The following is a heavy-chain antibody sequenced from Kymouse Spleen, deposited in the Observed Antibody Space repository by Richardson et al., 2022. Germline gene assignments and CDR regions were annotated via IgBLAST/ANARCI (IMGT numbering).Heavy chain of an antibody. J-gene: IGHJ5*02. V-gene: IGHV4-34*01. D-gene: IGHD6-19*01. CDR2: INHSGST. CDR1: GGSFSGYY. Sequence: QVQLQQWGAGLLKPSETLSLTCAVYGGSFSGYYWSWIRQPPGKGLEWIGEINHSGSTNYNPSLKSRVTISVDTSKNQFSLKLSSVTAADTAVYYCAREKVAVANNWFDPWGQGTLVTVSS. CDR3: AREKVAVANNWFDP.